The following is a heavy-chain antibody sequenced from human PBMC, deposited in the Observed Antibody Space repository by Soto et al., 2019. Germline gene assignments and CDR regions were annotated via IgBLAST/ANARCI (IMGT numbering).Heavy chain of an antibody. J-gene: IGHJ4*02. CDR2: IAYDGNNK. Sequence: AGGSLRLSCAASGFTFSSFAMHWVLQAPGKGLEWVALIAYDGNNKYFADSVKGRFTISRDNSKDTVYLQMDSLRPEDTAVYYCEKGTPVNGDYALDYWGQGSLVTVSS. V-gene: IGHV3-30*18. CDR1: GFTFSSFA. D-gene: IGHD4-17*01. CDR3: EKGTPVNGDYALDY.